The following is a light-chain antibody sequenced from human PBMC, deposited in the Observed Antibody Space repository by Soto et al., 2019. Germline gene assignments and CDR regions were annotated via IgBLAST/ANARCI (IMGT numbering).Light chain of an antibody. Sequence: EIVLTQSPGTLSLSPGESATLSCRASQSGSSSYLAWYQQKAGQAPRLLIYGVSSRATGTPARFSGSGSGTDFTLTISRLEPEDFAVYYCQQYGTSTWTFGQGTKVDIK. CDR3: QQYGTSTWT. CDR2: GVS. V-gene: IGKV3-20*01. CDR1: QSGSSSY. J-gene: IGKJ1*01.